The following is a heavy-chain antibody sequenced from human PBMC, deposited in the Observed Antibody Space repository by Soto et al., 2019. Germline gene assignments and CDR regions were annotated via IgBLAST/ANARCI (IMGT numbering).Heavy chain of an antibody. Sequence: ASVKVSCKASGGTFSSYAISWVRQAPGQGLEWMGGIIANNGNTNYAQKLQGRVTMTTDTSTSTAYMELRSLRSDDTAVYYCARDDSVVPTRGDYWGQGTLVTVSS. D-gene: IGHD2-2*01. CDR3: ARDDSVVPTRGDY. V-gene: IGHV1-18*01. CDR2: IIANNGNT. J-gene: IGHJ4*02. CDR1: GGTFSSYA.